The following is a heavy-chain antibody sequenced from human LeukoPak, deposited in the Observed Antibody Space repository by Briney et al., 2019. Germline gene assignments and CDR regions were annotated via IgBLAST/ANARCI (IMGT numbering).Heavy chain of an antibody. CDR2: IYYSGST. Sequence: SETLSLTCTVSGGSINSYYLSWIRQPPGKGLEYIGHIYYSGSTDYNPSLKSRVTISVNTSKTRFSLNLSSVNAADTAVYYCARHSGRLGPFDYWGQGNLVTVSS. D-gene: IGHD5-12*01. CDR1: GGSINSYY. V-gene: IGHV4-59*08. J-gene: IGHJ4*02. CDR3: ARHSGRLGPFDY.